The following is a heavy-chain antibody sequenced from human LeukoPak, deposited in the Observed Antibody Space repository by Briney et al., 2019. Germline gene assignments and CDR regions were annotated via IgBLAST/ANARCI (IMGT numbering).Heavy chain of an antibody. D-gene: IGHD3-22*01. CDR2: IKSDGSST. J-gene: IGHJ4*02. Sequence: QPGGSLRLSCAASGFTFSTYWMHWVRQAPGKGLVGVSLIKSDGSSTSYADSVKGRFTISRDDAKNTLYLQMNSLRAEDTAVYFCARRADSSGYSLQYWGQGTLVTVSS. CDR1: GFTFSTYW. CDR3: ARRADSSGYSLQY. V-gene: IGHV3-74*01.